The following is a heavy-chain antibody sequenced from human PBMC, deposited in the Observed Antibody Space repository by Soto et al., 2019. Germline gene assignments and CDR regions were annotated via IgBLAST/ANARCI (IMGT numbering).Heavy chain of an antibody. J-gene: IGHJ6*02. CDR1: GFTFSRHA. Sequence: PGGSLRLSCTASGFTFSRHAMTWVRQAPGKGLEWVSGLSDSGGSIYYADSVKGRFTISRDNSMNTLYLQMNSLRAEDTAVYYCAKPLHTDASYYYYGMDVWGQGTTVTVSS. D-gene: IGHD5-18*01. CDR3: AKPLHTDASYYYYGMDV. CDR2: LSDSGGSI. V-gene: IGHV3-23*01.